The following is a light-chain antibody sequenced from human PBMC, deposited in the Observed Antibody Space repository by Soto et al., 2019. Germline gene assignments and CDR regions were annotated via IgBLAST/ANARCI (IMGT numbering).Light chain of an antibody. CDR1: QSISSY. J-gene: IGKJ1*01. CDR3: QQSDSDPWT. V-gene: IGKV1-39*01. CDR2: AAS. Sequence: DIQMTQSPSSLSASVGDRVIITCRTSQSISSYLNWYQQKPGKVPKLLIYAASSLQSGVPSRFSGSGSGTDFTLTISSLQPEDFATYYCQQSDSDPWTF.